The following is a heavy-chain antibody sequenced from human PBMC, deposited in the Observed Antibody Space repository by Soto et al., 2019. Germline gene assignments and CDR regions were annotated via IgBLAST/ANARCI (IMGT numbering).Heavy chain of an antibody. CDR3: ARDYYDSSGYYPDY. V-gene: IGHV3-21*01. D-gene: IGHD3-22*01. Sequence: EVQLVESGGGLVKPGGSLRLSCAASGFTFSSYSMNWVRQAPGKGLEWVSSISSSSIYIYYADSVKGRFTISRDNAENALYLQMNSLRAEDTAVYYCARDYYDSSGYYPDYWGQGTLVTVSS. CDR2: ISSSSIYI. J-gene: IGHJ4*02. CDR1: GFTFSSYS.